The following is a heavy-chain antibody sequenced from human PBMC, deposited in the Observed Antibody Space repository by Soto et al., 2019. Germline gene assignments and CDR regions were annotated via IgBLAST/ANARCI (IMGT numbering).Heavy chain of an antibody. D-gene: IGHD6-19*01. V-gene: IGHV3-30-3*01. CDR2: ISYDGSNK. CDR1: GFTFSSYA. J-gene: IGHJ4*02. Sequence: PGGSLRLSCAASGFTFSSYAMHWVRQAPGKGLEWVAVISYDGSNKYYADSVKGRFTISRDNSKNTLYLQMNSLRAEDTAVYYCARDVSSGWYRGFDYWGQGTLVTVSS. CDR3: ARDVSSGWYRGFDY.